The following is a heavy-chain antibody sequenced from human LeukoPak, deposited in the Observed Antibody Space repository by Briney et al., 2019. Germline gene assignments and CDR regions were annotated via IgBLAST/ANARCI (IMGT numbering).Heavy chain of an antibody. D-gene: IGHD5-18*01. J-gene: IGHJ4*02. CDR3: AGGRVWLAFDS. CDR2: IYISGST. V-gene: IGHV4-4*07. CDR1: GGSISSDY. Sequence: ASETLSLTCTVSGGSISSDYWTWIRQPAGKGLEWIGRIYISGSTNYNPSLTSRVTMSVDASKNQFSLKLSSVTAADTAVYYCAGGRVWLAFDSWGQGTLLTVSS.